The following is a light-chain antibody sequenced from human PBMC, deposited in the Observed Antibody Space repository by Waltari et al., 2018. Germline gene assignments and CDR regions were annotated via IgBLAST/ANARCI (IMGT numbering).Light chain of an antibody. CDR1: SGHSSNI. CDR3: ETGGHGTWV. J-gene: IGLJ3*02. CDR2: VNSDGSH. Sequence: QLVLTQSPSASAALGPSVKLTSTLTSGHSSNIFTWLKQQPGKGPRYLMQVNSDGSHRKGDEIPDRFSGSSSGAERYLTISSLQSEDEADYYCETGGHGTWVFGGGTKLTVL. V-gene: IGLV4-69*01.